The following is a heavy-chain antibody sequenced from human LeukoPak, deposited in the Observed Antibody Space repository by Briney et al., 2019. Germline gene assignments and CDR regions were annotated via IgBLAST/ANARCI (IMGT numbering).Heavy chain of an antibody. Sequence: ASVKVSCKASGYTFTGYYMHWVRQAPGQGLEWMGWINPNSGGTNYAQKFQGRVTMTRDTSTSTVYMELSSLRSEDTAVYYCARDIVVVPAAISYPSLYYYYGMDVWGQGTTVTVSS. CDR2: INPNSGGT. CDR3: ARDIVVVPAAISYPSLYYYYGMDV. V-gene: IGHV1-2*02. CDR1: GYTFTGYY. J-gene: IGHJ6*02. D-gene: IGHD2-2*02.